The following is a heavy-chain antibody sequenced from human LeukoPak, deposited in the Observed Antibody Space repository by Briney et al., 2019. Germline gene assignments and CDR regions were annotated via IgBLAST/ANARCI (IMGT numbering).Heavy chain of an antibody. CDR1: GFTFSSYA. Sequence: GSLRLSCAASGFTFSSYAMSWVRRAPGKGLEWVSAISGSGGSTYYADSVKGRFTISRDNSKNTLYLQMNSLRAEDTAVYYCAKDPQTYYYDSSGYYYFDYWSQGTLVTVSS. V-gene: IGHV3-23*01. J-gene: IGHJ4*02. D-gene: IGHD3-22*01. CDR3: AKDPQTYYYDSSGYYYFDY. CDR2: ISGSGGST.